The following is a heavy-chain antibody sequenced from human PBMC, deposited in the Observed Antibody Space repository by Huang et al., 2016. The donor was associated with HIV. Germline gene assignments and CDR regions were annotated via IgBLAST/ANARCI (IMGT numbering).Heavy chain of an antibody. CDR2: ISYDVKTK. V-gene: IGHV3-30*18. CDR1: GFTFSSYC. J-gene: IGHJ4*02. D-gene: IGHD6-13*01. CDR3: AKGGSAAAVLDF. Sequence: QVQLVESGGGVVQPGRSLGISCAASGFTFSSYCMHLVRQAPGKGVEWVAVISYDVKTKYYADSEKGRFSISRDNSKTTVYLQLNSLRLEDTAVYYCAKGGSAAAVLDFWGQGTLVTVSS.